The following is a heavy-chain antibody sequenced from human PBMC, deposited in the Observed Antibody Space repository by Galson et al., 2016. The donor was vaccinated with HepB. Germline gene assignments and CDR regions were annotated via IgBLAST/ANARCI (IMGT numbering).Heavy chain of an antibody. D-gene: IGHD3-10*01. CDR1: GGTFTGYY. CDR3: ARVPYYYHGGSHFYPSAFDI. CDR2: INPNSGVT. V-gene: IGHV1-2*02. Sequence: SVKVSCKASGGTFTGYYMHWVRQAPGQGLEWMGWINPNSGVTNYAQKFQGRVTMTGDTSISTAYMELSRLRSDDTAFYYCARVPYYYHGGSHFYPSAFDIWGQGTMVTVSS. J-gene: IGHJ3*02.